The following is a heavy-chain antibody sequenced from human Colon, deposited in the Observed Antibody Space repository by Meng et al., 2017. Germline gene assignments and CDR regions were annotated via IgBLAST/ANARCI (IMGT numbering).Heavy chain of an antibody. J-gene: IGHJ4*02. CDR2: MNPDSGDT. CDR3: ARGGYYYDSSGFRAALDY. CDR1: GNTFTTYD. Sequence: QVQLVQSGAEMKRPGASVTVSCKALGNTFTTYDINRVRQATGQGLEWMGWMNPDSGDTGYAQKFQGRLTMTRDTSISAAYMELTSLRSEDTAVYYCARGGYYYDSSGFRAALDYWGQGALVTVSS. V-gene: IGHV1-8*01. D-gene: IGHD3-22*01.